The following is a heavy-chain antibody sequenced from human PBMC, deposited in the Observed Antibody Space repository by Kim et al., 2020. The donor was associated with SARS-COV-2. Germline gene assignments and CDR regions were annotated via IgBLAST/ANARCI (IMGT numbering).Heavy chain of an antibody. CDR3: AKENIAAAGFDY. D-gene: IGHD6-13*01. CDR1: GFTFDDYA. Sequence: GGSLRLSCAASGFTFDDYAMHWVRQAPGKGLEWVSGISWNSGSIGYADSVKGRFTISRDNAKNSLYLQMNSLRAEDTALYYCAKENIAAAGFDYWGQGTL. CDR2: ISWNSGSI. J-gene: IGHJ4*02. V-gene: IGHV3-9*01.